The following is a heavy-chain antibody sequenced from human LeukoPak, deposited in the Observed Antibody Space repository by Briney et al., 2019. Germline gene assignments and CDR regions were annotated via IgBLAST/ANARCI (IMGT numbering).Heavy chain of an antibody. J-gene: IGHJ4*02. V-gene: IGHV3-21*01. CDR3: ARASVDYYDSSGYYHILDY. Sequence: GGSLRLSCAASGFTFSSYSMNWVRQAPGKGLEWGSSIRSSSSYIYYADSVKGRFTISRDNAKNSLYLQMNSLRAEDTAVYYCARASVDYYDSSGYYHILDYWGQGTLVTVSS. CDR1: GFTFSSYS. D-gene: IGHD3-22*01. CDR2: IRSSSSYI.